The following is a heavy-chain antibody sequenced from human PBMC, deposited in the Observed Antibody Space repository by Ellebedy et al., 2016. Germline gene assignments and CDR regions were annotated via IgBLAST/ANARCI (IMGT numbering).Heavy chain of an antibody. J-gene: IGHJ4*02. V-gene: IGHV4-59*08. Sequence: SETLSLTCTVSGGSISSYYWSWIRQPPGKGLEWIGYIYYSGSTNYNPSLKSRVTISVDTSKNQFSLKLSSVTAADTAVYYCARLYGDYTRGTFDYWGQGTLVTVSS. CDR1: GGSISSYY. D-gene: IGHD4-17*01. CDR2: IYYSGST. CDR3: ARLYGDYTRGTFDY.